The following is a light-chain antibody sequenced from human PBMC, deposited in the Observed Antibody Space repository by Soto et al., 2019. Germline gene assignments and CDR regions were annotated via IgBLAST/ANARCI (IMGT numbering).Light chain of an antibody. CDR3: LLYYGGAQLGV. V-gene: IGLV7-43*01. CDR1: TGAVTSGYY. Sequence: QTVVTQEPSLTVSPGGTVTLTCASSTGAVTSGYYPNWFQQKPGQAPRALIYSRSNKHSWTPPRFSGSLLGGKAALTLSGVQPEDEAEYYCLLYYGGAQLGVFGGGTKLTVL. CDR2: SRS. J-gene: IGLJ2*01.